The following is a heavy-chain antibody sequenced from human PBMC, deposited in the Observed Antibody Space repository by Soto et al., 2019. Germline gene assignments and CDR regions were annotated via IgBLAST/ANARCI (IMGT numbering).Heavy chain of an antibody. CDR2: IKQDGSEK. J-gene: IGHJ5*02. Sequence: GESLKISCAASGFTFSSYWMSWVRQAPGKGLEWVANIKQDGSEKYYVDSVKGRFTISRDNAKNELYLQMNSLRAEDTAVYYCARDKGTGRYNWFDPWGQGTGVTVSS. D-gene: IGHD1-1*01. CDR1: GFTFSSYW. V-gene: IGHV3-7*01. CDR3: ARDKGTGRYNWFDP.